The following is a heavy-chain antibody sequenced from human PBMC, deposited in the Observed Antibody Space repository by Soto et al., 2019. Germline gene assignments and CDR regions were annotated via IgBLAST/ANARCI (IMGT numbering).Heavy chain of an antibody. D-gene: IGHD2-2*01. CDR1: GFTFSSYD. Sequence: QVQLVESGGGVVQPGRSLRLSCAASGFTFSSYDMHWVRQAPGKGLEWVAVISYDGSNKYYADSVKGRFTISRDNTKNTLYQQMNSLRAEDTAVYYCAREDVPNAFDIWGQGTMVTLSS. J-gene: IGHJ3*02. CDR2: ISYDGSNK. CDR3: AREDVPNAFDI. V-gene: IGHV3-30-3*01.